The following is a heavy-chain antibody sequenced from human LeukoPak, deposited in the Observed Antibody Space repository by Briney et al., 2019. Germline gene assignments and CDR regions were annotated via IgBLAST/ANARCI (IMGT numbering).Heavy chain of an antibody. Sequence: GGSLRLSCAASGLTFSSYSMNWVRQAPGKGLEWVSSISSSSSYIYYADSVKGRFTISRDNAKNSLYLQMNSLRAEDTAVFYCARDTPNYGSGRNYWGQGTLVTVSS. D-gene: IGHD3-10*01. CDR1: GLTFSSYS. J-gene: IGHJ4*02. CDR2: ISSSSSYI. CDR3: ARDTPNYGSGRNY. V-gene: IGHV3-21*01.